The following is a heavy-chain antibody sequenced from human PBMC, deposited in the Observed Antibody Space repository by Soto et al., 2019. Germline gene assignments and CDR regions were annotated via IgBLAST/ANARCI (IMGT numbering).Heavy chain of an antibody. V-gene: IGHV3-33*01. CDR2: IWYDGTNK. CDR1: GFTFSNYD. CDR3: ARDPRDSSSSIDY. D-gene: IGHD6-13*01. Sequence: QVQLVESGGSVVQPGGSLGLSCAASGFTFSNYDIHWVRQAPGKGLEWVAFIWYDGTNKYYADSVKGRFTISRDNSKNTLYLQMNSLRAEDTAIYYCARDPRDSSSSIDYWGQGTLVTVSS. J-gene: IGHJ4*02.